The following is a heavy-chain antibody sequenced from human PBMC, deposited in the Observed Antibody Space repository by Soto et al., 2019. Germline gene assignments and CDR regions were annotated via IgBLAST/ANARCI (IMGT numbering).Heavy chain of an antibody. D-gene: IGHD3-10*01. CDR2: IYYSGST. J-gene: IGHJ3*02. CDR1: GGSISSGGYY. Sequence: QVQLQESGPGLVKPSQTLSLTCTVSGGSISSGGYYWSWIRQHPGKGLEWIGYIYYSGSTYYNPSLMSRVTISEDTYKNQYSQKLSSVTAADAAVYCGARTAKGIRAFDIWGQGTMVTVSS. V-gene: IGHV4-31*03. CDR3: ARTAKGIRAFDI.